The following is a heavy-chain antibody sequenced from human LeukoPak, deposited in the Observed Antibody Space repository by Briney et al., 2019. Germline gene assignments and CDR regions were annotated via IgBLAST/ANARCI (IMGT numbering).Heavy chain of an antibody. CDR2: INHSGST. Sequence: NPSETLSLTCAVYGGSFSGYYWSWIRQPPGKGLEWIGEINHSGSTNYNPSLKSRVTISVDTSKNQFSLKLSSVTAADTAVYYCARMKTVTYCYYYYYMDVWGKGTTVTVSS. CDR3: ARMKTVTYCYYYYYMDV. CDR1: GGSFSGYY. V-gene: IGHV4-34*01. D-gene: IGHD4-17*01. J-gene: IGHJ6*03.